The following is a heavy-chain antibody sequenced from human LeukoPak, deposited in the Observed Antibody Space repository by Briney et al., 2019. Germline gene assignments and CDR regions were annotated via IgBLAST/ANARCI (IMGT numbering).Heavy chain of an antibody. CDR1: GFTFSSYA. CDR2: ISVSGGST. V-gene: IGHV3-23*01. J-gene: IGHJ4*02. CDR3: AKDEGIGSYYGSDPFDY. D-gene: IGHD3-10*01. Sequence: GGSLRLSCAASGFTFSSYAMSWVRQAPGKGLEWVSAISVSGGSTYYADSVKGRFTISRDNSKNTLYLQMNSLRAEDTAVYYCAKDEGIGSYYGSDPFDYWGQGTLVTVSS.